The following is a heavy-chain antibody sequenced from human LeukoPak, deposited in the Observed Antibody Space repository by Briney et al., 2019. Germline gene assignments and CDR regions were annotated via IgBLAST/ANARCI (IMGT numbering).Heavy chain of an antibody. CDR1: GGSFSGYY. J-gene: IGHJ3*02. CDR2: IYYSGST. V-gene: IGHV4-59*08. Sequence: SETLSLTCAVYGGSFSGYYWSWIRQPPGKGLEWIGYIYYSGSTNYNPSLKSRVTISVDTSKNQFSLKLSSVTAADTAVYYCARLPDSGYDRGAFDIWGQGTMVTVSS. D-gene: IGHD5-12*01. CDR3: ARLPDSGYDRGAFDI.